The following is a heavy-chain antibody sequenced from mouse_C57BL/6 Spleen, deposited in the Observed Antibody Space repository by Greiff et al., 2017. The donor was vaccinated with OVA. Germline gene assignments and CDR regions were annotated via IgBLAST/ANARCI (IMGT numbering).Heavy chain of an antibody. V-gene: IGHV2-2*01. D-gene: IGHD1-1*01. J-gene: IGHJ3*01. CDR3: ARKEITTVEGFAY. CDR2: IWSGGST. CDR1: GFSLTSYG. Sequence: VHLVESGPGLVQPSQSLSITCTVSGFSLTSYGLHWVRQSPGKGLEWLGVIWSGGSTDYNAAFISRLSISKDNSKSQVFFKMNSLQADDTAIYYCARKEITTVEGFAYWGQGTLVTVSA.